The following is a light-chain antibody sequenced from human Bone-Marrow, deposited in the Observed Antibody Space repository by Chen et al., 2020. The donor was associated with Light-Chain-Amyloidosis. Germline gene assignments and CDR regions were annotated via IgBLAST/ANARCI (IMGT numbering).Light chain of an antibody. CDR1: NIGSTS. Sequence: YVLPQPSSGAVAPGQKATIACGGNNIGSTSVPWYQQTPGQAPLLVVYDDSDRPSGIPERLSGSNSGNTATLTISRVEAGDEADYYCQVWDRSSDRPVFGGGTKLTVL. J-gene: IGLJ3*02. V-gene: IGLV3-21*02. CDR2: DDS. CDR3: QVWDRSSDRPV.